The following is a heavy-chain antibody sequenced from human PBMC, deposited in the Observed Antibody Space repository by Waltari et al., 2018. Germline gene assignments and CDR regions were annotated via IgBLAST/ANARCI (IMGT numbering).Heavy chain of an antibody. CDR1: GSSITRAYW. J-gene: IGHJ4*02. D-gene: IGHD1-26*01. V-gene: IGHV4-38-2*01. CDR2: IHYTGDT. CDR3: AGHEWGLPGF. Sequence: QVQLQESGPGLVKPSETLSLPCGVSGSSITRAYWWAWFRQPPGKGLEWIASIHYTGDTQYSPSLKSRVTISADKSKNEVSLRLTSVTAADTAVYYCAGHEWGLPGFWGQGTLVTVSS.